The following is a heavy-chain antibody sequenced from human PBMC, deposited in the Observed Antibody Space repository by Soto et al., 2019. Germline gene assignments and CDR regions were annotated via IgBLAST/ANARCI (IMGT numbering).Heavy chain of an antibody. J-gene: IGHJ3*02. CDR1: GYNFTNYW. V-gene: IGHV5-51*01. CDR3: AILSSYTHSGGYYNRYVAFDI. D-gene: IGHD3-22*01. Sequence: GESLKISCQAVGYNFTNYWIGWVRQMHGKGLEWMGIIYPGDSDISYSPSFQGQVIISADKSISTAYLQWSSLKASDTAMYYCAILSSYTHSGGYYNRYVAFDIWGEGEMVTVS. CDR2: IYPGDSDI.